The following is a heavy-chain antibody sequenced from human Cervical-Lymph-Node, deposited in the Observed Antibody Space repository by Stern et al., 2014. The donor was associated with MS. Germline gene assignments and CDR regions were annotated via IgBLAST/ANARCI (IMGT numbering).Heavy chain of an antibody. V-gene: IGHV3-11*06. D-gene: IGHD6-19*01. J-gene: IGHJ6*02. Sequence: MQLVESGGGLVKPGGSLRLSCAASGFTFSDYYMTWIRQAPGTGLEWVSYITSATSSTNYADSVKGRFTISRDNAKNSLFLQMNSLRAEDTAVYYCVRMAGTVYFYGLDVWGHGTTVTVSS. CDR1: GFTFSDYY. CDR2: ITSATSST. CDR3: VRMAGTVYFYGLDV.